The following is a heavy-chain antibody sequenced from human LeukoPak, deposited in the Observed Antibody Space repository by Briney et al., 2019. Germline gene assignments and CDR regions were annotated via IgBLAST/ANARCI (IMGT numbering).Heavy chain of an antibody. D-gene: IGHD4-23*01. CDR2: VSTYNGDT. V-gene: IGHV1-18*01. CDR3: ATVPLRWYYFDY. Sequence: ASVKVSCKASGYTFTKNAMNWVRQAPGQGLEWMGWVSTYNGDTKYAQNFQGRVTMTRDTSTTTAYMELRGLRSDDTAVYYCATVPLRWYYFDYWGQGTLVTVSS. CDR1: GYTFTKNA. J-gene: IGHJ4*02.